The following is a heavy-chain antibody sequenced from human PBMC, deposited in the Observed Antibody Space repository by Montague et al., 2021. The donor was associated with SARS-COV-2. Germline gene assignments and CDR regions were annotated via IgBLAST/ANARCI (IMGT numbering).Heavy chain of an antibody. V-gene: IGHV4-30-2*01. D-gene: IGHD6-19*01. CDR3: ARLKVAPNGGWNWFDP. CDR2: IFHTGTP. J-gene: IGHJ5*02. Sequence: TLSLTCSLSGDSISSGGFSWSWIRQPPGKGLEWIGHIFHTGTPHYSPSLKSRVTISIDRSKNQFSLNLDSVTAADTAVYYCARLKVAPNGGWNWFDPWGRGILVTVSS. CDR1: GDSISSGGFS.